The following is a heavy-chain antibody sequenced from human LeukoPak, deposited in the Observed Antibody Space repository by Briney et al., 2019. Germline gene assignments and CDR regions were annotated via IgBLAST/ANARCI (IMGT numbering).Heavy chain of an antibody. CDR1: GGSISSSSYY. J-gene: IGHJ6*03. Sequence: SATLSLTCTVSGGSISSSSYYWGWIRQPPGKGLEWIGSIYYSGSTYYNPSLKSRVTISVDTSKNQFSLKLSSVTAADTAVYYCAREYSNYAGYYYYYYYMDVWGKGTTVTVSS. CDR3: AREYSNYAGYYYYYYYMDV. D-gene: IGHD4-11*01. CDR2: IYYSGST. V-gene: IGHV4-39*07.